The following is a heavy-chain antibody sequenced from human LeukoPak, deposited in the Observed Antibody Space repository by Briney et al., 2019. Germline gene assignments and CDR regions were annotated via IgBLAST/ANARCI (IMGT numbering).Heavy chain of an antibody. Sequence: GGSLRLSCAASGFTVSSNYMSWVRQAPGKGLEWVSVIYSGGSTYYADSVKGRFTISRDNSKNTLYLQMNSLRAEDTAVYYCARRTLGYCSGGSCSDAFDIWGQGTMVTVSS. V-gene: IGHV3-53*01. D-gene: IGHD2-15*01. CDR2: IYSGGST. CDR3: ARRTLGYCSGGSCSDAFDI. CDR1: GFTVSSNY. J-gene: IGHJ3*02.